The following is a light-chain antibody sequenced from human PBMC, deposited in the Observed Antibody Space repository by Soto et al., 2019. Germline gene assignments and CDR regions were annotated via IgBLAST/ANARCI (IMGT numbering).Light chain of an antibody. Sequence: EIVLTQSPGTLYLSPGERATLSCRASQSGSTSYLAWYQQKPRQAPRLLIYGAASRATGIPDRFSGSGSGTDFTLSISRLEPEDLAVYDWPQYGSSPKHMFGQGTRLEIK. V-gene: IGKV3-20*01. CDR2: GAA. CDR1: QSGSTSY. CDR3: PQYGSSPKHM. J-gene: IGKJ2*01.